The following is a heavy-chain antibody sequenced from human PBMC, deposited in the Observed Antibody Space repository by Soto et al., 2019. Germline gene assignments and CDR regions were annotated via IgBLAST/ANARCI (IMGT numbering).Heavy chain of an antibody. CDR3: AKDGQYRTDGFDV. Sequence: EAQLLESGGDWAQPGGSLRLSCAASGFTFSSHGMSWVRQAPGKGLEWIAGLSRGGGTTYYADSVKGRFTISRDNSKNTLDLIMNSLKVEDTAPYYCAKDGQYRTDGFDVWGQGTMVTVSS. V-gene: IGHV3-23*01. J-gene: IGHJ3*01. CDR1: GFTFSSHG. CDR2: LSRGGGTT. D-gene: IGHD6-6*01.